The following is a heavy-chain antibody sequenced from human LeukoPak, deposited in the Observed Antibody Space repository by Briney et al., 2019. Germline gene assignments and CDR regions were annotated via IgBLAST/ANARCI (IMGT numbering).Heavy chain of an antibody. CDR3: AKSGYSYGRFNY. CDR1: GFTFSSYG. CDR2: ISGSGDST. D-gene: IGHD5-18*01. V-gene: IGHV3-23*01. Sequence: GGSLRLSCAASGFTFSSYGMHWVRQAPGKGLEWVSAISGSGDSTYYADSVKGRFTISRDNSKNTLYLQMNSLRADDTAVYHCAKSGYSYGRFNYWDQGTLVTVSS. J-gene: IGHJ4*02.